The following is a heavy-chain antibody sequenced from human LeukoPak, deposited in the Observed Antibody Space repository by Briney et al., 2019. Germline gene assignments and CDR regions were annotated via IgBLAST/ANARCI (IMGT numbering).Heavy chain of an antibody. Sequence: SETLSLTCAVSGGSISSSNWWSWVRQPPGKGLEWIGEIYHSGSTNYNPSLKGRVTTSVDTSKNQFSLKLRSVTAADTAVYYCARGHYNGGYPLHWFDPWGQGTLVTVSS. J-gene: IGHJ5*02. CDR2: IYHSGST. CDR3: ARGHYNGGYPLHWFDP. V-gene: IGHV4-4*02. D-gene: IGHD1-26*01. CDR1: GGSISSSNW.